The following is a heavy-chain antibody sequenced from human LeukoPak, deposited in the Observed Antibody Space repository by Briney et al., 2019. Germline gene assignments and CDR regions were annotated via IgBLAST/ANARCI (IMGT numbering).Heavy chain of an antibody. Sequence: GASVKVSCKASGGTFSSYAIGWVRQAPGQGLEWMGRIIPILGIANYAQKFQGRVTITADKSTSTAYMELSSLRSEDTAVYYCARDSRYSSGWVDYWGQGTLVTVSS. V-gene: IGHV1-69*04. D-gene: IGHD6-19*01. CDR2: IIPILGIA. J-gene: IGHJ4*02. CDR1: GGTFSSYA. CDR3: ARDSRYSSGWVDY.